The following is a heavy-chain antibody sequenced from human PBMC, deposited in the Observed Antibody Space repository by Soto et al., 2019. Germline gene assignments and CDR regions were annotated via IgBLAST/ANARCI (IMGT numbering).Heavy chain of an antibody. CDR1: GGFISGDY. Sequence: SETLSLTCSVSGGFISGDYWSWIRQAPGKGLQWIGYIYYSGSANYNPSLRSRVTISVDTSKNQFSLKLSSVTAADTAVYYCARSGTTGWYADSWGQGTLVTVSS. J-gene: IGHJ4*02. D-gene: IGHD6-19*01. CDR3: ARSGTTGWYADS. V-gene: IGHV4-59*08. CDR2: IYYSGSA.